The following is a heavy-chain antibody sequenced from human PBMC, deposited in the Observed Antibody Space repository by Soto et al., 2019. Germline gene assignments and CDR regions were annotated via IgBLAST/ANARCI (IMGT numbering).Heavy chain of an antibody. CDR2: INPMGGST. V-gene: IGHV1-46*01. CDR3: ARAPPVGYGGNAEAPSYFDY. D-gene: IGHD4-17*01. CDR1: GYTFINYY. J-gene: IGHJ4*02. Sequence: ASVKVSCKASGYTFINYYIHWVRQAPGQGLEWMAIINPMGGSTNYAQEFQGRVTLTTDTSTSTVYMELSSLRFEDTAVYYCARAPPVGYGGNAEAPSYFDYWGQGTLVTVSS.